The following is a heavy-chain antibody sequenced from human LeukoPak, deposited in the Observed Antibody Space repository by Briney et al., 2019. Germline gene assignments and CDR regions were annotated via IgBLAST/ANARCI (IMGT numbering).Heavy chain of an antibody. J-gene: IGHJ4*02. CDR2: IYHSGST. V-gene: IGHV4-30-2*01. D-gene: IGHD3-22*01. Sequence: SETLSLTCAVSGGSISSGGYSWSWIRQPPGKGLEWIGYIYHSGSTYYNPSLKSRVTISVDRSKNQFSLKLSSVTAADTAVYYCARVKRTGYYDSSGYYYGDYWGQGTLVTVSS. CDR3: ARVKRTGYYDSSGYYYGDY. CDR1: GGSISSGGYS.